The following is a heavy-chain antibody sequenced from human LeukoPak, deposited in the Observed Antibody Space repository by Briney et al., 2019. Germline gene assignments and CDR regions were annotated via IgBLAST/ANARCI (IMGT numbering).Heavy chain of an antibody. Sequence: SETLSLTCTVSGGSISSSSYYWGWIRQPPGKGLEWIGSIYYSGRTYYNPSLKSRVTISVDTSKNQFSLQPSSVPAADTAVYYCASIVGATFLDFWGQGTLVTVSS. J-gene: IGHJ4*02. V-gene: IGHV4-39*01. CDR1: GGSISSSSYY. CDR2: IYYSGRT. D-gene: IGHD1-26*01. CDR3: ASIVGATFLDF.